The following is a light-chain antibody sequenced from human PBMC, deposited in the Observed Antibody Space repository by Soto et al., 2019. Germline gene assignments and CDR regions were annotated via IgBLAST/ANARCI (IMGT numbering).Light chain of an antibody. J-gene: IGKJ2*01. CDR3: LQDYSYPYT. CDR2: SAS. Sequence: AIQMTQSPSSLSASVGDRVTITCRASQAISNDIGWYQQRPGKAPKLLMYSASTLHTDVPSRFSGSGFGSDFTLTISSLQPEDFATSYCLQDYSYPYTFGQGTKLEIK. CDR1: QAISND. V-gene: IGKV1-6*01.